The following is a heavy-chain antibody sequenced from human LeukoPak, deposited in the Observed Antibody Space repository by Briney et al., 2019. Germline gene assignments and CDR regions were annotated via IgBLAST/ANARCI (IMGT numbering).Heavy chain of an antibody. V-gene: IGHV4-59*08. J-gene: IGHJ4*02. CDR1: GGSISTYH. CDR3: ARHLDYYGSGSYEY. D-gene: IGHD3-10*01. Sequence: PSETLSLTCAVSGGSISTYHWSWIRQPPGKGLEWIGYISYSGSTNYNPSLKSRVTISVDTSKSQSSLKLSSVTAADTAVYYCARHLDYYGSGSYEYWGQGTLVTVPS. CDR2: ISYSGST.